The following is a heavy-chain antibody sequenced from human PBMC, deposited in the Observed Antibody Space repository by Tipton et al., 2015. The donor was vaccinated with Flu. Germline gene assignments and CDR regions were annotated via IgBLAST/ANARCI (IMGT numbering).Heavy chain of an antibody. CDR1: GDSISGSNYY. J-gene: IGHJ4*02. CDR2: VYYSGAT. D-gene: IGHD3-10*01. Sequence: TLSLTCTVSGDSISGSNYYWGWIRQPPGKGLQWLGSVYYSGATYYNPSLESRVTMSVDTSKNQFSLKLSSVTAADTAVYYCARASGSGSYVFFDYWGQGTLVTVSS. V-gene: IGHV4-39*07. CDR3: ARASGSGSYVFFDY.